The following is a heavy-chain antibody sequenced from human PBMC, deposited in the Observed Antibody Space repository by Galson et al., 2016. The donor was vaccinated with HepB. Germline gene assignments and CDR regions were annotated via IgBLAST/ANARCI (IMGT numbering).Heavy chain of an antibody. D-gene: IGHD1-1*01. V-gene: IGHV3-7*04. Sequence: SLRLSCAASGLTFSSFWMTWVRQAPGKGLEWVANINQDGSEKHYWDSARGRFTISRDNAKNSLYLQMNSLRAEDTAVYFCARAYQYTLDYWGQGTLVTVSS. CDR3: ARAYQYTLDY. J-gene: IGHJ4*02. CDR1: GLTFSSFW. CDR2: INQDGSEK.